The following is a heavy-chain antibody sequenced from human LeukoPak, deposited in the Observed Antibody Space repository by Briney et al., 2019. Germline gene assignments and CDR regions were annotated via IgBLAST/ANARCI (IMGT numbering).Heavy chain of an antibody. CDR3: ARDDWGSGIPLLY. J-gene: IGHJ4*02. Sequence: PGGSLRLSRAGSGFIVTSSYMNWVRQAPGKGLEWVSIVYSDASTYYADSVRGRLTISRDNSKNTLYLQMNRLTDDDTAVYFCARDDWGSGIPLLYWGQGTLVTVSS. CDR1: GFIVTSSY. V-gene: IGHV3-66*01. CDR2: VYSDAST. D-gene: IGHD7-27*01.